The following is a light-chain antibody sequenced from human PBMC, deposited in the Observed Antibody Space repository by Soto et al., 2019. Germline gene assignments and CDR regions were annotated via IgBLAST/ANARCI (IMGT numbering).Light chain of an antibody. CDR2: RND. CDR3: AAWDDSVKGPV. J-gene: IGLJ3*02. Sequence: QPVLTQPPSASGTPGQRVTISCSGSSSNLGSNTVNWCQQLPGTAPKLLIYRNDQRPSGVPDRFSVSKSGTSASLAISGLQSEDEADYYCAAWDDSVKGPVFGGGTKLTVL. CDR1: SSNLGSNT. V-gene: IGLV1-44*01.